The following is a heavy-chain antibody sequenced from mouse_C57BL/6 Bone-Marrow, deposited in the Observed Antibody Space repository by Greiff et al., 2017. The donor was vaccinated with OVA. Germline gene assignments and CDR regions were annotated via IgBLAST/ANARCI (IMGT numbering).Heavy chain of an antibody. V-gene: IGHV14-4*01. J-gene: IGHJ3*01. CDR3: TGVYDGYYGRLNFAY. CDR1: GFNIKDDY. D-gene: IGHD2-3*01. CDR2: IDPENGDT. Sequence: DVKLVESGAELVRPGASVKLSCTASGFNIKDDYMHWVKQRPEQGLEWIGWIDPENGDTEYASKFQGKATITADTSSNTAYLQLSSLTSEDTAVYYCTGVYDGYYGRLNFAYWGQGTLVTVSA.